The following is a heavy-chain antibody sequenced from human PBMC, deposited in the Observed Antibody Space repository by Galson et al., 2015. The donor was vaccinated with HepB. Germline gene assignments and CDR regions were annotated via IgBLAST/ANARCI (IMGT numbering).Heavy chain of an antibody. CDR3: AGAYSSGWYESLSVFYYYYGMDV. V-gene: IGHV3-21*01. CDR2: ISSSSSYI. D-gene: IGHD6-19*01. J-gene: IGHJ6*02. Sequence: SLRLSCAASGFTFSSYSMNWVRQAPGKGLEWVSSISSSSSYIYYADSVKGRFTISRDNAKNSLYLQMNSLRAEDTAVYYCAGAYSSGWYESLSVFYYYYGMDVWGQGTTVTVSS. CDR1: GFTFSSYS.